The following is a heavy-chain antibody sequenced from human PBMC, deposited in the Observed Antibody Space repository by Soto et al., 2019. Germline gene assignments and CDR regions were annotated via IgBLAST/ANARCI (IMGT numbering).Heavy chain of an antibody. CDR3: ARDPRAGITGTTVWFDP. Sequence: ASVKVSCKASGYTFTSYGISWVRQAPGQGLEWMGWISAYNGNTNYAQKLQGRVTMTTDTSTSTAYMELRSLRSDDTAVYYCARDPRAGITGTTVWFDPWGQGTLVTVSS. V-gene: IGHV1-18*01. CDR1: GYTFTSYG. J-gene: IGHJ5*02. D-gene: IGHD1-7*01. CDR2: ISAYNGNT.